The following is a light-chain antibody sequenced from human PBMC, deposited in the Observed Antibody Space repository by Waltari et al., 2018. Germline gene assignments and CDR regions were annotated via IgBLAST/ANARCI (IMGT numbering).Light chain of an antibody. CDR3: VTWDGSLSAL. CDR2: DNN. Sequence: QSVFTQPPSVSAAPGQKVPISCSGSSSDLGNTYVSWYQQLPGTAPKLLIYDNNKRPAGMPDRFSGSQSGTSATLGITGLQTGDEADYYCVTWDGSLSALFGGGTKLTVL. J-gene: IGLJ3*02. V-gene: IGLV1-51*01. CDR1: SSDLGNTY.